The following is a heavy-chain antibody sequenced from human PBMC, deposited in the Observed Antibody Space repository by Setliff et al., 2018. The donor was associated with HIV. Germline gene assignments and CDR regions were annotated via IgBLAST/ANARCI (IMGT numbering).Heavy chain of an antibody. CDR2: IYYSGST. V-gene: IGHV4-59*01. CDR3: ARTEGATYYNFSYYYGMDV. D-gene: IGHD3-3*01. CDR1: GGSISTYY. J-gene: IGHJ6*02. Sequence: SETLSLTCTVSGGSISTYYWSWIRQPPGKGLEWIGYIYYSGSTNYNPSLKSRVTISVDTSKNQFSLKLSSVTAADTAVYYCARTEGATYYNFSYYYGMDVWGQGTTVTVSS.